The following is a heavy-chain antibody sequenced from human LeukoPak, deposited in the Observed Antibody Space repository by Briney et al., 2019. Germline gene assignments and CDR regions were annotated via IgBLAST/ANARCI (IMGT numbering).Heavy chain of an antibody. CDR1: GYSITNGYY. CDR3: ARQHDSNYYYYVDV. Sequence: SETLSLTCDVSGYSITNGYYWVWLRQPPGKGLEWIGSLYHSDSIYYNPSLKSRVTMSVDTSKNQFPLRLSLVTAADTAVYYCARQHDSNYYYYVDVWGKGTTVTVSS. J-gene: IGHJ6*03. D-gene: IGHD3-3*01. V-gene: IGHV4-38-2*01. CDR2: LYHSDSI.